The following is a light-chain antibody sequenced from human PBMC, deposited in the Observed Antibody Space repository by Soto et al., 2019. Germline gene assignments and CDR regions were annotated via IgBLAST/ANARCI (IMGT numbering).Light chain of an antibody. J-gene: IGKJ1*01. Sequence: EIVLTQSPATLSLSPVERATLSCRASQILSGTLAWFQHKPGQPPRLLIYGASNRATGIPARFSASGSGTDFTLTISSLEPEDFAVYYCQQRTLWPRTFGQGTKVEIK. CDR2: GAS. CDR1: QILSGT. V-gene: IGKV3-11*01. CDR3: QQRTLWPRT.